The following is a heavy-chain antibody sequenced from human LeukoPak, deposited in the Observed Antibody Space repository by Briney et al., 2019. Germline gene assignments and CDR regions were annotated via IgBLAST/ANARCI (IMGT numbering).Heavy chain of an antibody. J-gene: IGHJ6*03. CDR2: ISGSGGST. Sequence: GGSLRLSCAASGFTFSSYAMSWVRQAPGKGLEWVSAISGSGGSTYYADSVKGGFTISRDNSKNTLYLQMNSLRDEDTAVYYCAKGGRGAYYYYYMDVWGKGTTVTVSS. CDR1: GFTFSSYA. D-gene: IGHD2-15*01. CDR3: AKGGRGAYYYYYMDV. V-gene: IGHV3-23*01.